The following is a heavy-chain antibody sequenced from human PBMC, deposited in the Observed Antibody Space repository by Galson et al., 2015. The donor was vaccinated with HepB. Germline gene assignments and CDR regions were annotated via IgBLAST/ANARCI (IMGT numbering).Heavy chain of an antibody. CDR2: ISSSGSTI. Sequence: SLRLSCAASGFTFSSYEMNWVRQAPGKGLEWVSYISSSGSTIYYADSVKGRFTISRDNAKNSLYLQMNSLRAEDTAVYYCARDQGRVDYFDYWGQGTLVTVSS. D-gene: IGHD2-15*01. CDR1: GFTFSSYE. V-gene: IGHV3-48*03. CDR3: ARDQGRVDYFDY. J-gene: IGHJ4*02.